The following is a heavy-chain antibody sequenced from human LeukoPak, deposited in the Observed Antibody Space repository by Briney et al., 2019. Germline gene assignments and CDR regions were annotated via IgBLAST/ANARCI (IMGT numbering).Heavy chain of an antibody. CDR3: ARVPRLRQQPCHD. CDR1: GYTFSGYY. Sequence: ASVKVSCKASGYTFSGYYMHWVRQAPGQGLEWMGWINPNSGGTNYAQKLQGRVTMTTDTSTSTAYMELRSLRSDDRAVYYCARVPRLRQQPCHDWGQGTLVTVSS. V-gene: IGHV1-2*02. CDR2: INPNSGGT. J-gene: IGHJ4*02. D-gene: IGHD6-13*01.